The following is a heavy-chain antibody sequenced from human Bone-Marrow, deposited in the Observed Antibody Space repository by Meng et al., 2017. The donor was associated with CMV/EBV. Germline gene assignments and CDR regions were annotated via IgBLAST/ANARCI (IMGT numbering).Heavy chain of an antibody. CDR2: IRYDGSNK. Sequence: GESLKISCAASGFTFSSYGMHWVRQAPGKGLEWVAFIRYDGSNKYYADSVKGRFTISRDNSKNTLYLQMNSLRAEDTALYFCAKDIQSSIAAAGTLVAFYIWGQGTMVTVSS. V-gene: IGHV3-30*02. D-gene: IGHD6-13*01. CDR1: GFTFSSYG. J-gene: IGHJ3*02. CDR3: AKDIQSSIAAAGTLVAFYI.